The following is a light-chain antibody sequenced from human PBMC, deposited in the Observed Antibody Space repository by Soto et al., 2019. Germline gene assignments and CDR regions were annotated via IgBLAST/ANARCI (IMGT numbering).Light chain of an antibody. CDR3: MQALQIPPT. CDR2: LGS. J-gene: IGKJ5*01. Sequence: DIVMTQSPLSLPVTPGEPASISCRSSQSLLHSNGYNCLDWYLQKPGQSPQLLIYLGSTRSSGVPDRLSGSGSGTDFTLKISRVEAEDVGVYYCMQALQIPPTFGEGTRLEIK. V-gene: IGKV2-28*01. CDR1: QSLLHSNGYNC.